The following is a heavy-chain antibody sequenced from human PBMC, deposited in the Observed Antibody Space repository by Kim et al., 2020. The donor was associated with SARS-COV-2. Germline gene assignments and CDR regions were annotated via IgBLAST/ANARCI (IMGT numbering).Heavy chain of an antibody. CDR2: IWYDGSNK. V-gene: IGHV3-33*01. CDR3: ARGGVQQLTSDY. Sequence: GGSLRLSCAASGFTFSSYGMHWVRQAPGKGLEWVAVIWYDGSNKYYADSVKGRFTISRDNSKNTLYLQMNSLRAEDTAVYYCARGGVQQLTSDYWGQGTLVTVSS. J-gene: IGHJ4*02. CDR1: GFTFSSYG. D-gene: IGHD6-13*01.